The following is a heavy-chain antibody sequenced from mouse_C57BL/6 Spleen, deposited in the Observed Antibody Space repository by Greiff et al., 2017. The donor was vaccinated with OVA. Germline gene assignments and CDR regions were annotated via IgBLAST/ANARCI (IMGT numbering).Heavy chain of an antibody. J-gene: IGHJ3*01. V-gene: IGHV1-59*01. CDR1: GYTFTSYW. Sequence: QVQLKQPGAELVRPGTSVKLSCKASGYTFTSYWMHWVKQRPGQGLEWIGVIDPSDSYTNYNQKFKGKATLTVDTSSSTAYMQLSSLTSEDSAVYYCARLDSNYAWFAYWGQGTLVTVSA. D-gene: IGHD2-5*01. CDR3: ARLDSNYAWFAY. CDR2: IDPSDSYT.